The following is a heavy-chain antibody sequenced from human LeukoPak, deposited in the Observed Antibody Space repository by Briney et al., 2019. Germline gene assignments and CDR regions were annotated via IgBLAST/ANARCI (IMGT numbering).Heavy chain of an antibody. CDR1: GGSISSYY. J-gene: IGHJ6*02. CDR3: ARVGYCSGGSCYSGSYYYYGMDV. CDR2: IYYSGSN. V-gene: IGHV4-59*01. Sequence: SETLSLTCTVSGGSISSYYWSWIRQPPGKGLEWIGYIYYSGSNNYNPSLKSRVTISVDTSKNQFSLKLSSVTAADTAVYYCARVGYCSGGSCYSGSYYYYGMDVWGQGTTVTVSS. D-gene: IGHD2-15*01.